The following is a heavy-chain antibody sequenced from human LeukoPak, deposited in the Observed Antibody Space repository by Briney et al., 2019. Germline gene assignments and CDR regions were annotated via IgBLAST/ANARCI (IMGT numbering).Heavy chain of an antibody. D-gene: IGHD6-19*01. V-gene: IGHV4-4*07. CDR3: AREGEVAVAATRYYYYYGMDV. CDR1: GGSISSYY. CDR2: IYTSGSN. J-gene: IGHJ6*02. Sequence: PSETLSLTCTVSGGSISSYYWSWIRQPAGKGLEWIGRIYTSGSNNYNPSLKSRVTMSVDTSKNQFSLKLSSVTAADTAVYYCAREGEVAVAATRYYYYYGMDVWGQGTTVTVSS.